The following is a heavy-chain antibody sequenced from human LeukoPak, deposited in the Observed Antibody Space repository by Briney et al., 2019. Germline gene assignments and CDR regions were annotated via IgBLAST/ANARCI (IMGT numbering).Heavy chain of an antibody. CDR1: GGSISTTHW. CDR2: IFHSGTT. J-gene: IGHJ3*02. V-gene: IGHV4-4*02. CDR3: ARDQWLLRGGDHDAFDI. Sequence: SGTLSLTCAVSGGSISTTHWWSWVRQPPGKGLEWIGEIFHSGTTNYNPSLKSRVTISIDKSKNQFSLKLSSVTAADTAVYYCARDQWLLRGGDHDAFDIWGRGTMVTVSS. D-gene: IGHD6-19*01.